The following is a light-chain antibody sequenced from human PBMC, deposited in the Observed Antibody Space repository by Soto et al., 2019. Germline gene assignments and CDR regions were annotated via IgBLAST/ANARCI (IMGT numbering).Light chain of an antibody. V-gene: IGLV2-23*01. CDR3: CSYAGSSYPYV. CDR2: EDS. Sequence: QSALTQPASVSGSPGQSITIXXTXXXXDVGSYNLVSWYQQQPGKAPKLLISEDSERPSGISDRFSGSKSGNTASLTISGLQAEDEADYYCCSYAGSSYPYVFGTGTKLTVL. J-gene: IGLJ1*01. CDR1: XXDVGSYNL.